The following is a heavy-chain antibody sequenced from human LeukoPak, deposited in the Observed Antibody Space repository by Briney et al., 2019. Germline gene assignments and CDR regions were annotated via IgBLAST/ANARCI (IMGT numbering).Heavy chain of an antibody. J-gene: IGHJ4*02. Sequence: GGSLRLFCAASGFTFSSYWMSWVRQAPGKGLEWVVNIKQDGSEKYYVDSVKGRFTISRDNAKNSLYLQMNSLRAEDTAVYYCAREGIRFYDSFAYYFDYWGQGTLVTVSS. CDR3: AREGIRFYDSFAYYFDY. CDR2: IKQDGSEK. CDR1: GFTFSSYW. V-gene: IGHV3-7*03. D-gene: IGHD3-3*01.